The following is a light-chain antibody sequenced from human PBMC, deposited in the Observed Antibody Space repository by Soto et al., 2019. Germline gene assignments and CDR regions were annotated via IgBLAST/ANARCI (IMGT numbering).Light chain of an antibody. J-gene: IGKJ4*01. CDR2: DAS. V-gene: IGKV1-33*01. Sequence: DIQMTQSPSSLSASVGDRVTITCQASQDITNYLNWYQQKPGKAPKLLIYDASNLATEVPSRFSGSGSGTDFTLTISSLQPEDIATYYCQQYDTLPLTFGGGTKVDI. CDR1: QDITNY. CDR3: QQYDTLPLT.